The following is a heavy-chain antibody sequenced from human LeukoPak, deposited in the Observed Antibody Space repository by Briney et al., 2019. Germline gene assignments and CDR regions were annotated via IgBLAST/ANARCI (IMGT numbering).Heavy chain of an antibody. CDR3: ARVADSSGYSDY. Sequence: SVKVSCKASGGTFSSYAISWVRQAPGQGLEWMGRINPILGIANYAQKFQGRVTITADKSTSTAYMELSSLRSEDTAVYYCARVADSSGYSDYWGQGTLVTASS. J-gene: IGHJ4*02. D-gene: IGHD3-22*01. V-gene: IGHV1-69*04. CDR2: INPILGIA. CDR1: GGTFSSYA.